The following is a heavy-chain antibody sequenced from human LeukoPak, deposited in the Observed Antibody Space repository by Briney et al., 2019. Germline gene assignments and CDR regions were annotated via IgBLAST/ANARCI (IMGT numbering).Heavy chain of an antibody. J-gene: IGHJ4*02. CDR1: GGSFSAYY. CDR2: INHSGST. Sequence: SETLSLTCAVYGGSFSAYYWSWIRQPPGKGLEWIGEINHSGSTNYNPSLKSRVTISVDTSKNQFSLKLSSVTAADTAVYYCARARYDSSGYYPYYFDYWGQGTLVTVSS. CDR3: ARARYDSSGYYPYYFDY. V-gene: IGHV4-34*01. D-gene: IGHD3-22*01.